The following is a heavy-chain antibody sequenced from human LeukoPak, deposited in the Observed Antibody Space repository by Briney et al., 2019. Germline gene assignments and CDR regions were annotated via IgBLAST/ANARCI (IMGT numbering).Heavy chain of an antibody. Sequence: GGSLRLSCAASGFTFSSNAMNWVRQAPGKGLEWVSYIGGGGSGTSYADSVKGRFTISRDNAKNSLYLQMNSLRAEDTAVYYCAREYYHDSSGYNYWGQGTLVTVSS. V-gene: IGHV3-48*03. D-gene: IGHD3-22*01. CDR2: IGGGGSGT. J-gene: IGHJ4*02. CDR3: AREYYHDSSGYNY. CDR1: GFTFSSNA.